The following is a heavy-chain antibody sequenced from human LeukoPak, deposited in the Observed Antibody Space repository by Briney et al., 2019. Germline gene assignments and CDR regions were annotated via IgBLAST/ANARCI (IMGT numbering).Heavy chain of an antibody. Sequence: GGSLRLSCAASGFTISSNYMSWVRQAPGKGLEWISVIYTGGSTSYADSVKGRFTISRDSSTNTLFLQMNSLRAEDTAVYYCARASTLRTGDAHWGQGTLVAVSS. D-gene: IGHD7-27*01. CDR1: GFTISSNY. CDR2: IYTGGST. J-gene: IGHJ4*02. V-gene: IGHV3-66*01. CDR3: ARASTLRTGDAH.